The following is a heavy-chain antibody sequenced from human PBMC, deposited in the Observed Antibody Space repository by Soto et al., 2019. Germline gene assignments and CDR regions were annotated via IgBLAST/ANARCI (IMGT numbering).Heavy chain of an antibody. D-gene: IGHD3-10*01. CDR1: GGSFSGYY. Sequence: SETLSLTCAVYGGSFSGYYWSWIRQPPGKGLEWIGEINHSGSTNYNPSLKSRVTISVDTSKNQFSLKLSSVTAADTAVYYCARGSRFRMDVWGKGTTVTVSS. CDR2: INHSGST. CDR3: ARGSRFRMDV. J-gene: IGHJ6*03. V-gene: IGHV4-34*01.